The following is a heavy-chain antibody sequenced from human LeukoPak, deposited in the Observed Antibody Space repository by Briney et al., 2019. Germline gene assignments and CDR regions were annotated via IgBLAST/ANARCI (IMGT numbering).Heavy chain of an antibody. J-gene: IGHJ4*02. V-gene: IGHV4-34*01. Sequence: PSETLSLTCAVYGGSFSGYYWSWIRQPPGKGLEWIGEINHSGSTNYNPSLKSRVTISVDTSKNQFSLKLSSGTAADTAVYYCARGPGQQLVAQYFDYWGQGTLVTVSS. CDR2: INHSGST. D-gene: IGHD6-13*01. CDR3: ARGPGQQLVAQYFDY. CDR1: GGSFSGYY.